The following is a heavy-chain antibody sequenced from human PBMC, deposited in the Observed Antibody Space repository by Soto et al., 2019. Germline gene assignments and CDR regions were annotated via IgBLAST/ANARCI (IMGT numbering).Heavy chain of an antibody. CDR3: AVIPYCSSTSCQSRGDFGVVTNKDKYYYYYMDV. J-gene: IGHJ6*03. Sequence: GASVKVSCKASGGTFSSYTISWVRQAPGQGLEWMGRIIPILGIANYAQKFQGRVTIIADKSTSTAYMELSSLRSEDTAVYYCAVIPYCSSTSCQSRGDFGVVTNKDKYYYYYMDVWGKGTTVTVSS. CDR1: GGTFSSYT. CDR2: IIPILGIA. D-gene: IGHD2-2*01. V-gene: IGHV1-69*02.